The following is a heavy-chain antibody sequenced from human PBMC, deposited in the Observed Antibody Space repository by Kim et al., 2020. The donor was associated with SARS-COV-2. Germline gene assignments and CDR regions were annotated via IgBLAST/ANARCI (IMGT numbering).Heavy chain of an antibody. CDR3: VRGQQWLIKN. Sequence: GGYLRLSCADSGFTFDDYAIQWVRQVPGKGLEWVSLISRDGGEIKYADSVKGRFTISRDNSKKSVYLQMNSLRSEDTALYYCVRGQQWLIKNWGQGTQVTVSS. V-gene: IGHV3-43*02. CDR1: GFTFDDYA. CDR2: ISRDGGEI. D-gene: IGHD6-19*01. J-gene: IGHJ4*02.